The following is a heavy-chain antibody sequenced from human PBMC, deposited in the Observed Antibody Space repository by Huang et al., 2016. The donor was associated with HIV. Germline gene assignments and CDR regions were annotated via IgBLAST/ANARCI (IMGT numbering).Heavy chain of an antibody. CDR3: ATGPRGSGSFN. CDR1: GGTFSSYV. CDR2: ITPICDKT. D-gene: IGHD1-26*01. J-gene: IGHJ4*02. V-gene: IGHV1-69*01. Sequence: QVQLVQSGAEVKKPGSSVKVSCKASGGTFSSYVIRWVRQAPGPGLEWMGGITPICDKTNYAQKFQGRVTIIADESTRTAYMEMSSLRPEDTATYYCATGPRGSGSFNWGQGTLVIVSS.